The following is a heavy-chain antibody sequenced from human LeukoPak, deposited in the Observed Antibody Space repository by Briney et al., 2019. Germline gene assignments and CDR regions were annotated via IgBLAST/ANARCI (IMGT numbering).Heavy chain of an antibody. J-gene: IGHJ4*02. D-gene: IGHD3-9*01. CDR1: GYTFTGYY. CDR2: INPNSGGT. CDR3: ARGDDILTGGLDY. V-gene: IGHV1-2*04. Sequence: ASVKVSCKASGYTFTGYYMHWVRQAPGQGLEWMGWINPNSGGTNYAQKFRVWVTMTRDTSISTAYMELSRLRSDDTAVYYCARGDDILTGGLDYWGQGTLVTVSS.